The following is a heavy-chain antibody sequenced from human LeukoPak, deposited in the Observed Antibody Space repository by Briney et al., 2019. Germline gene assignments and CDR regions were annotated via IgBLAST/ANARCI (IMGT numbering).Heavy chain of an antibody. V-gene: IGHV1-46*01. J-gene: IGHJ4*02. Sequence: ASVKVSCKASGYTFTNYYMHWVRQAPGQELEWMGIINPSGGRTSYAQKFQGRVTMTRDMSTSTVYMELSSLRSEDTAVYYCAREWIQLTEGFDYWGQGTLVTVSS. CDR2: INPSGGRT. D-gene: IGHD5-18*01. CDR3: AREWIQLTEGFDY. CDR1: GYTFTNYY.